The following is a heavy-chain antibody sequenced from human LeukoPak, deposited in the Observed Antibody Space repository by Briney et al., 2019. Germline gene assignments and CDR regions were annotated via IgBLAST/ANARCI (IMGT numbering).Heavy chain of an antibody. CDR1: GYTFTNSY. J-gene: IGHJ3*02. D-gene: IGHD5-24*01. CDR2: INPDGGNT. Sequence: ASVKVSCKASGYTFTNSYIHWVRQAPGQVLEWMGSINPDGGNTNYAQNFQGRVTLTRDTSTSTVYMELSSLRSEDTAIYYCARIRDGYNDAYDIWGQGTVVTVPS. V-gene: IGHV1-46*01. CDR3: ARIRDGYNDAYDI.